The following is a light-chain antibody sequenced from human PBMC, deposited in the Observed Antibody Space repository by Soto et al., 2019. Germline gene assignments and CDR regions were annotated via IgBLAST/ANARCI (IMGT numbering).Light chain of an antibody. J-gene: IGKJ1*01. CDR2: GAS. CDR3: QQYGSSPTWT. CDR1: QSVSSNY. V-gene: IGKV3-20*01. Sequence: ESVLTQSPGTLSLSPGERATLSCRASQSVSSNYLAWYQQKPGQAPRLLIYGASTSASGIPDRFSGSGSGTDFTLTISRLEPDDSAVYYCQQYGSSPTWTFGQGTKVEGK.